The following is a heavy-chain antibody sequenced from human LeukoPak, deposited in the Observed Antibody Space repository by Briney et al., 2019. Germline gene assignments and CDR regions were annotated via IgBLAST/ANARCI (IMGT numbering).Heavy chain of an antibody. CDR2: IYYSGGT. J-gene: IGHJ2*01. V-gene: IGHV4-59*01. Sequence: SETLSLTCNVSGGSISRYYWSWIRQPPGKGLEWIGYIYYSGGTNYNPSLKSRVTISVDTSKNQFSLKLTSVTAADTAVYYCARLSSSWYQDWYFDLWGRGTLVTVSS. CDR1: GGSISRYY. D-gene: IGHD6-13*01. CDR3: ARLSSSWYQDWYFDL.